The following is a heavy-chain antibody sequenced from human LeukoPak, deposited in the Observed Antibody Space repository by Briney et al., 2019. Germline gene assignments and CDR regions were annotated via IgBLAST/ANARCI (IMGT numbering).Heavy chain of an antibody. CDR2: ISESGGSA. V-gene: IGHV3-23*01. J-gene: IGHJ4*02. CDR1: GFTFSTYA. D-gene: IGHD2-15*01. CDR3: AKSYCSSGSCKRRAFDY. Sequence: PGGSLRLSCAASGFTFSTYAMSWVRQAPGKGLEWVSGISESGGSADYADSVKGRFTISRDNSKNTLYLQMNSLRVEDTAVYYCAKSYCSSGSCKRRAFDYWVQGTLVTVSS.